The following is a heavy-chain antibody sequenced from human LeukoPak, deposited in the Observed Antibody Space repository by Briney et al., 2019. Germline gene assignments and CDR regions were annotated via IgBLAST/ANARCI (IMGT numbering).Heavy chain of an antibody. J-gene: IGHJ5*02. V-gene: IGHV1-2*02. CDR2: INPNSGGT. CDR3: ARDRHIVATRENWFDP. Sequence: ASVKVSCKASGYTFTGYYMHWVRQAPGQGLEWMGWINPNSGGTNYAQKFQGRVTMTRDTSISTAYMELSRLRSDDTAVYYCARDRHIVATRENWFDPWGQGTLVTVSS. D-gene: IGHD5-12*01. CDR1: GYTFTGYY.